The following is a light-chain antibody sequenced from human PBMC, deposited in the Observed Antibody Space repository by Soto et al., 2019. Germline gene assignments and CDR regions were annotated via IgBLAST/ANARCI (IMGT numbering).Light chain of an antibody. CDR1: SSNIGGNY. CDR3: AAWDDSLSGVV. Sequence: QSVLTQPPSASGTPGQRVTISCSGSSSNIGGNYAYWYQQLPGTAPRLLIYKNSQRPSGVPDRFSGSKSGTSASLAISGLRSDDEADYFCAAWDDSLSGVVFGGGTKLTVL. V-gene: IGLV1-47*01. CDR2: KNS. J-gene: IGLJ2*01.